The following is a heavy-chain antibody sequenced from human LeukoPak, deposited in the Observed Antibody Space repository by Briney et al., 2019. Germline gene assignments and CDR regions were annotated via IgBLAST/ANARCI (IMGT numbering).Heavy chain of an antibody. V-gene: IGHV3-7*01. CDR1: GLTFSSSW. D-gene: IGHD5-18*01. Sequence: GGSLRLSCTVSGLTFSSSWMDWVRQAPGKGLEWVASINPDGNKKYSADSVKGRFTISRDNAENSLYLQMNSLRVEDTAFYYCARDLAYSRLDYWGQGMLVTVSS. CDR2: INPDGNKK. CDR3: ARDLAYSRLDY. J-gene: IGHJ4*02.